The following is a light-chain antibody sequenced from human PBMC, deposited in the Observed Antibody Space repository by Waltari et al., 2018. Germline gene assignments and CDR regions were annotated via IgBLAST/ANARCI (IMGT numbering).Light chain of an antibody. V-gene: IGKV3-20*01. CDR3: QNHERLPAT. Sequence: EIVLTQSPGTLSLSPGERAPLSCRARQSIGPYLVWYQQKPGQAPRLLIYAPSSRATGIPDRFSGSGSGTDFSLTISRLEPEDFAVYYCQNHERLPATFGQGTKVEIK. J-gene: IGKJ1*01. CDR2: APS. CDR1: QSIGPY.